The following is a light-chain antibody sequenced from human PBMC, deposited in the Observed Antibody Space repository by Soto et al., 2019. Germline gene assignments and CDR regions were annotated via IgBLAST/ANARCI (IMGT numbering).Light chain of an antibody. CDR3: QHVSDYPRA. J-gene: IGKJ2*01. CDR1: QGISSA. V-gene: IGKV1D-13*01. Sequence: AIQLTQSPSSLSASVGDRVTISCRASQGISSALAWYQRKPGKPPRLLIYDASSLHSGVPSRFSGSGSGTDFTLTISSPQPEDFGSYYCQHVSDYPRAFGQGTMLDIK. CDR2: DAS.